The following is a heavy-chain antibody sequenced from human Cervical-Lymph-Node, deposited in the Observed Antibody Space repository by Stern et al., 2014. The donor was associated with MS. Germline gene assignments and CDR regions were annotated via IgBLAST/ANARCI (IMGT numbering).Heavy chain of an antibody. J-gene: IGHJ4*02. D-gene: IGHD3-22*01. CDR3: ARDLPYYYDSSGYPRSVYFDY. Sequence: QVQLVQSGAEVKKPGASVKVSCKASGYTFTSYGISWVRQAPGQGLEWMGWISAYNGNTKYAQKLQGRVTMTTDTSTSTAYMELRSLRSDDTAVYYCARDLPYYYDSSGYPRSVYFDYWGQGTLVTVSS. CDR2: ISAYNGNT. CDR1: GYTFTSYG. V-gene: IGHV1-18*01.